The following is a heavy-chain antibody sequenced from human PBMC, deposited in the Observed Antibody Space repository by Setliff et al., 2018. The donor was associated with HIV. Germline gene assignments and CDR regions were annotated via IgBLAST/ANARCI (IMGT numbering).Heavy chain of an antibody. CDR3: ARSRPYNSALDY. D-gene: IGHD6-25*01. Sequence: GGSLRLSCEASGFTVSSCYMAWVRQAPGKGLEWVSTIYSDGSTYHRDSVKGRFTRSRDNSKNTVYLQVGGLRPDDTAMYYCARSRPYNSALDYWGQGTLVTVSS. V-gene: IGHV3-66*02. J-gene: IGHJ4*02. CDR2: IYSDGST. CDR1: GFTVSSCY.